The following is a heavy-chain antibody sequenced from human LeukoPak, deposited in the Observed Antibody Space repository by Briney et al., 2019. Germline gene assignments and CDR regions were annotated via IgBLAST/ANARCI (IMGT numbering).Heavy chain of an antibody. Sequence: GSSVTVSFTSSGGTFTIYAISWVRQAPGQGLEWMGRIIPILGIANYSQKFQGRVTITADKSTSTAYMELSSLRSEDTAVYYCARGQIVVVVAATPAFYYYGMDVWGQGTTVTVSS. V-gene: IGHV1-69*04. CDR3: ARGQIVVVVAATPAFYYYGMDV. D-gene: IGHD2-15*01. J-gene: IGHJ6*02. CDR1: GGTFTIYA. CDR2: IIPILGIA.